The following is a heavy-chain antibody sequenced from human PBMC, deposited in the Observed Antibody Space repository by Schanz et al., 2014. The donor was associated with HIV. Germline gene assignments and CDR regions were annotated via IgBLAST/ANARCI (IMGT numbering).Heavy chain of an antibody. V-gene: IGHV1-18*01. CDR3: ARGANCSGGSCPPRWFDP. CDR1: GYIFTSNG. D-gene: IGHD2-15*01. Sequence: QVQLVQSGAEVKKPGASVRVSCKTSGYIFTSNGISWVRQAPGQGLEWMGWISTSNGNTNYAQKLQGRVTMTTDTSTSTAYMELRSLRSDDTAVYYCARGANCSGGSCPPRWFDPWGQGTLVTVSS. J-gene: IGHJ5*02. CDR2: ISTSNGNT.